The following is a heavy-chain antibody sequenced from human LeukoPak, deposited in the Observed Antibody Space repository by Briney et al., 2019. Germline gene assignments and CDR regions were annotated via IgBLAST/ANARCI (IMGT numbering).Heavy chain of an antibody. J-gene: IGHJ4*02. Sequence: GGSLRLSCAASGFTFSIYYMHWVRQAPGKGLVWVSRIASDGSSTTYADSVKGRFSISRDNAKNTLYLQMNSLRVEDTAVYYCARGRPHGNDYWGQGTLVTVSS. D-gene: IGHD4-23*01. CDR3: ARGRPHGNDY. CDR2: IASDGSST. V-gene: IGHV3-74*01. CDR1: GFTFSIYY.